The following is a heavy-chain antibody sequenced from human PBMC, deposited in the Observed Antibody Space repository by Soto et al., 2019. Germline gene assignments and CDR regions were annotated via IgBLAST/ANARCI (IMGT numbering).Heavy chain of an antibody. D-gene: IGHD3-3*01. V-gene: IGHV1-2*02. CDR1: GYTFTGYY. J-gene: IGHJ6*02. CDR2: INPNSGGT. CDR3: ARGGYLRFLEWPPRDYYYYYGMDV. Sequence: GASVKVSCKASGYTFTGYYMHWVRQAPGQGLEWMGWINPNSGGTNYAQKFQGRVTMTRDTSISTAYMELSRLRSDDTAVYYCARGGYLRFLEWPPRDYYYYYGMDVWGQGTTVTVS.